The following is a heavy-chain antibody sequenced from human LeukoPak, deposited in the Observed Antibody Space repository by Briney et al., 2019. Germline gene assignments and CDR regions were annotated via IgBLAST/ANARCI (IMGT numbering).Heavy chain of an antibody. Sequence: GGSLRLSCAASGFTLSSYWMHWVRQAPGEGLVWVSRIKSDGRTNYADSVKGRFTISRDNAKNSLFLQMNSLRAEDTAVYYCARGSYHYDTSGYYRLDYWGQGTLVTVSS. CDR1: GFTLSSYW. CDR3: ARGSYHYDTSGYYRLDY. J-gene: IGHJ4*02. CDR2: IKSDGRT. D-gene: IGHD3-22*01. V-gene: IGHV3-74*01.